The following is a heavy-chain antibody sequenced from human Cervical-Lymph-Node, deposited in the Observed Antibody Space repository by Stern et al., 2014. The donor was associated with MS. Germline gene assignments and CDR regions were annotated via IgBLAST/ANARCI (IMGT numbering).Heavy chain of an antibody. CDR1: GYSFSSYW. Sequence: EVQLVQSGAEVKKSGESLKISCKGAGYSFSSYWIAWVRQKPGKGLEWMGCIYPGDADTGHSPSFPGHVPISVDKSSSTAYLQWSSLTDSDTAIYYCARQGNYHDSHAFDIWGQGTMVIVSS. D-gene: IGHD3-22*01. CDR3: ARQGNYHDSHAFDI. J-gene: IGHJ3*02. CDR2: IYPGDADT. V-gene: IGHV5-51*01.